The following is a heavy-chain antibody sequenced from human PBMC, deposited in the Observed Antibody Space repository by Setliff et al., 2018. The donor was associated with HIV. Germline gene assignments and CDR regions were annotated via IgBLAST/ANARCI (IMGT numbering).Heavy chain of an antibody. CDR1: GGPISITSYY. CDR2: IHYSGNT. V-gene: IGHV4-39*01. CDR3: ATLHSSGWPYYSDY. D-gene: IGHD6-19*01. Sequence: LSLTCTVSGGPISITSYYWGWIRQPPGKGLEWIGSIHYSGNTYYSPSLKSRVTISEDTSKNQFSLKLSSVTAADTAVYYCATLHSSGWPYYSDYWGQGILVTVSS. J-gene: IGHJ4*02.